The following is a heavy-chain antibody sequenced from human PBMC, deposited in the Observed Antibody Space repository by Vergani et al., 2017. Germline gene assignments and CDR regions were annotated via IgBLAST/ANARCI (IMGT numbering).Heavy chain of an antibody. Sequence: EVQLLESGGGLVQPGGSLRLSCAASGFTFSSYAMSWVRQAPGKGLEWVSAISGSGGSTYYADSVKGRFTISRDNSKNTLYLQMNSLRAEDPAVYCCTTGVWCGELEWPRSRFDYWGQGTLVTVSS. V-gene: IGHV3-23*01. CDR1: GFTFSSYA. D-gene: IGHD3-10*01. J-gene: IGHJ4*02. CDR2: ISGSGGST. CDR3: TTGVWCGELEWPRSRFDY.